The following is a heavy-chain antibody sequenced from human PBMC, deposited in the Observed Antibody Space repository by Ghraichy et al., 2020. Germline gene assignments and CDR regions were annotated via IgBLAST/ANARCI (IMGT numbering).Heavy chain of an antibody. D-gene: IGHD1-26*01. Sequence: VKVSCKASGGTFSSYAISWVRQAPGQGLGWMGGIIPIFGTANYAQKFQGRVTITADESTSTAYMELSSLRSEDTAVYYCARVSGSYYESRNWFDPWGQGTLVTVSS. J-gene: IGHJ5*02. V-gene: IGHV1-69*01. CDR3: ARVSGSYYESRNWFDP. CDR1: GGTFSSYA. CDR2: IIPIFGTA.